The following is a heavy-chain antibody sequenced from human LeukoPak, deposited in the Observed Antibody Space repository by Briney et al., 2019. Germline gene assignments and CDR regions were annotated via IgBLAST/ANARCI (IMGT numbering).Heavy chain of an antibody. Sequence: GGSLRLSCAASGFTFSSYAMSWVRQAPGKGLEWVSAISGSGGSTYYADSVKGRFTISRDNSKNTLYLQMNSLRAEDTAVYYCAKGPAWAAAGRGGFFDYWGQGTLVTVSS. J-gene: IGHJ4*02. CDR2: ISGSGGST. CDR3: AKGPAWAAAGRGGFFDY. D-gene: IGHD6-13*01. V-gene: IGHV3-23*01. CDR1: GFTFSSYA.